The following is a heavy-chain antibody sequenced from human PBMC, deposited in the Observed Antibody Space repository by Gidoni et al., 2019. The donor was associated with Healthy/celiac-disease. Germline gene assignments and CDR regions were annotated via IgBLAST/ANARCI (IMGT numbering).Heavy chain of an antibody. V-gene: IGHV3-30-3*01. CDR3: AREARYYYGSGSYEVYFDY. D-gene: IGHD3-10*01. CDR2: ISYDGSNK. CDR1: GFTFSSYA. Sequence: SGFTFSSYAMHWVRQAPGKGLEWVAVISYDGSNKYYADSVKGRFTISRDNSKNTLYLQMNSLRAEDTAVYYCAREARYYYGSGSYEVYFDYWGQGTLVTVSS. J-gene: IGHJ4*02.